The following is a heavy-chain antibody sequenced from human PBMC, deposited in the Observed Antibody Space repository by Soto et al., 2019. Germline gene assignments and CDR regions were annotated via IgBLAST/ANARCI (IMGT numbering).Heavy chain of an antibody. Sequence: GGSLRLSCAASGFTFSTFGMHWVRQAPGKGLEWVAVISHDSNNKYYAESVKGRFTISRDNSKNTLYLQMNSLRPEDTALYYCAKDEYYYSRSGYYIFDSWGQGTLVTVSS. J-gene: IGHJ4*02. D-gene: IGHD3-22*01. V-gene: IGHV3-30*18. CDR3: AKDEYYYSRSGYYIFDS. CDR1: GFTFSTFG. CDR2: ISHDSNNK.